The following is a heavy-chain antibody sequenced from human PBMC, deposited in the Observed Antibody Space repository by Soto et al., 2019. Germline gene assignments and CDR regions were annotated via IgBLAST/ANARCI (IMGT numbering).Heavy chain of an antibody. CDR2: MSYDGTKQ. J-gene: IGHJ4*02. CDR1: GFTFSTYG. Sequence: QVQLVESGGGVFQPGRSLRLSCAASGFTFSTYGMHWVRQAPGKGLEWVAAMSYDGTKQYYVDSVKGRFTISRDNSRNTLFLQLNSLRDEDTAVYSCAKEYGSTWIDHWGQGTPVTVSS. D-gene: IGHD6-13*01. V-gene: IGHV3-30*18. CDR3: AKEYGSTWIDH.